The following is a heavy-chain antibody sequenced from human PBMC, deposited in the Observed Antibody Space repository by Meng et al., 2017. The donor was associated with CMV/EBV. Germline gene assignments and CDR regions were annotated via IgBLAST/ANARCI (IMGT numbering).Heavy chain of an antibody. CDR3: ARVQVRGEMATPAGY. J-gene: IGHJ4*02. D-gene: IGHD5-24*01. CDR1: GHTFTGYY. Sequence: QVQRVQSGGEVKKPGASVKVSCKAPGHTFTGYYMHWVRQAPGQGLEWMGWINPNSGGTNYAQKLQGRVTMTRDTSISTAYMELSRLRSGDTAVYYCARVQVRGEMATPAGYWGQGTLVTVSS. V-gene: IGHV1-2*02. CDR2: INPNSGGT.